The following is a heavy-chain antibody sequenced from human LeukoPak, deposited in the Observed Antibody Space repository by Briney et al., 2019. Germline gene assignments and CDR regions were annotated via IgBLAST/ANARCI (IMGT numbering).Heavy chain of an antibody. D-gene: IGHD3-3*01. CDR3: ARARITIFGVVIDYYGMDV. V-gene: IGHV4-31*03. Sequence: SQTLSLTCTVSGGSISSGGYYWSWICQHPGKGLEWIGYIYYSGSTYYNPSLKSRVTISVDTSKNQFSLKLSSVTAADTAVYYCARARITIFGVVIDYYGMDVWGQGTTVTVSS. CDR1: GGSISSGGYY. CDR2: IYYSGST. J-gene: IGHJ6*02.